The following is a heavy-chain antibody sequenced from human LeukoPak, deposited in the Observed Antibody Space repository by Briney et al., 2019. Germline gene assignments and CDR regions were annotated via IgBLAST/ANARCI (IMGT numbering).Heavy chain of an antibody. CDR3: ARVRNEDYCYYYMDV. V-gene: IGHV3-48*01. J-gene: IGHJ6*03. D-gene: IGHD1-1*01. CDR2: ISSSGTTI. Sequence: GGSLRLSCAASGFTFSRYSMNWVRQAPGKGLEWVSYISSSGTTIYYADSVKSRFTIPRDNAKNSLYLQMNSLRAEDTAVYYCARVRNEDYCYYYMDVWGKGTTVTVSS. CDR1: GFTFSRYS.